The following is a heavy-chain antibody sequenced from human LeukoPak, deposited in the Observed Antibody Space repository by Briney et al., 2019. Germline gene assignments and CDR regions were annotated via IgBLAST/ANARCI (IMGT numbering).Heavy chain of an antibody. D-gene: IGHD3-22*01. Sequence: SETLSLTCAVYGGSFSGYYWSWIRQPPGKGLEWIGEINHSGSTNYNPSLMSRVAMSVDTSKHQFSLNLRSVTAADTAVYYCASHASNYYDSSSGYYYYGMDVWGQGTTVTVSS. J-gene: IGHJ6*02. CDR1: GGSFSGYY. CDR3: ASHASNYYDSSSGYYYYGMDV. V-gene: IGHV4-34*01. CDR2: INHSGST.